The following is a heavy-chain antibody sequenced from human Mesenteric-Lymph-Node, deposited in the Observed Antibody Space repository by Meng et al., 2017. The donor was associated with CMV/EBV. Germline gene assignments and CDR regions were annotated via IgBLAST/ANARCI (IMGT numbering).Heavy chain of an antibody. J-gene: IGHJ5*02. CDR3: AGDKASRDVHYWARNWFDP. V-gene: IGHV3-30*04. D-gene: IGHD5-24*01. CDR1: GFSFSTHA. CDR2: ISSDGTKS. Sequence: GESLKISCVASGFSFSTHAIHWVRQAPGKGLEWLALISSDGTKSFYTDSVKGRFTISRDNSKNTLYLQMNGLRSEDTALYYCAGDKASRDVHYWARNWFDPWGQGTLVTVSS.